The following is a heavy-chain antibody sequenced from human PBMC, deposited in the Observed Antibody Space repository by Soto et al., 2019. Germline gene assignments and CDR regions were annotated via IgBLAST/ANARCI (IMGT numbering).Heavy chain of an antibody. V-gene: IGHV4-31*03. CDR2: IYYTGST. J-gene: IGHJ6*02. D-gene: IGHD6-19*01. CDR1: GGSIAGGGYY. Sequence: QLQESGPGLVKPSQTLSLTCTASGGSIAGGGYYWTWIRQHPGKGLEWIGYIYYTGSTYYNPSLQSRVTISIDTSKNQFSLNLSSVSAADTAVYYCARDATRGLTVAGNYYYFGMDVWGQGTTVTVSS. CDR3: ARDATRGLTVAGNYYYFGMDV.